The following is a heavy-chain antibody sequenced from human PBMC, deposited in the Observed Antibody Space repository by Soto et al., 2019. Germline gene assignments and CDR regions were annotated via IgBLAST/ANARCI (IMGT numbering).Heavy chain of an antibody. CDR1: GGSISSGGYY. V-gene: IGHV4-31*03. Sequence: SETLSLTCPVSGGSISSGGYYWSWIRQHPGKGLEWIGYIYYSGTTYYNPSLKSRVTISVDTSKNQFSLKLSSVSAADTALYYCARCSLVVVPAPGFDPWGRGTLVTAPQ. CDR2: IYYSGTT. J-gene: IGHJ5*02. D-gene: IGHD2-2*01. CDR3: ARCSLVVVPAPGFDP.